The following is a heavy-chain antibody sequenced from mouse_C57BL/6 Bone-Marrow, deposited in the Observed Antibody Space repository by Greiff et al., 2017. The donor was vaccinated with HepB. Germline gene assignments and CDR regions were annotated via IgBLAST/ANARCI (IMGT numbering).Heavy chain of an antibody. J-gene: IGHJ3*01. V-gene: IGHV5-12*01. Sequence: EVMLVESGGGLVQPGGSLKLSCAASGFTFSDYYMYWVRQTPEKRLEWVAYISNGGGSTYYPDTVKGRFTISRDNAKNTLYLQMSRLKSEDTAMYYCARHRDGYPFAYWGQGTLVTVSA. CDR2: ISNGGGST. CDR3: ARHRDGYPFAY. D-gene: IGHD2-3*01. CDR1: GFTFSDYY.